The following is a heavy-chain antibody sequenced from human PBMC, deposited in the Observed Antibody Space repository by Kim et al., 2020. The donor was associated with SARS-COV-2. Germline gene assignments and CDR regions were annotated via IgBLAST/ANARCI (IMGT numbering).Heavy chain of an antibody. D-gene: IGHD6-13*01. CDR3: ARGRAAATTAFDY. J-gene: IGHJ4*02. V-gene: IGHV3-23*01. Sequence: YQDSVKGRFTISRENWKNTLYLQMNSRRAEDAALYYCARGRAAATTAFDYWGQGTLVTVSS.